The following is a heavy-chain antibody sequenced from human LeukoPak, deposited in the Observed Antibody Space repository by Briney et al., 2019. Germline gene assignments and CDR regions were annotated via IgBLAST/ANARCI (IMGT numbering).Heavy chain of an antibody. CDR3: ARLGASGSYVDY. J-gene: IGHJ4*02. V-gene: IGHV4-39*01. CDR2: IYYSGST. D-gene: IGHD1-26*01. Sequence: SETLSPTCTVSGGSISSSSYYWGWIRQPPGKGLEWIGSIYYSGSTYYNPSLKSRVTISVDTSKNQFSLKLSSVTAADTAVYYCARLGASGSYVDYWGQGTLVTVSS. CDR1: GGSISSSSYY.